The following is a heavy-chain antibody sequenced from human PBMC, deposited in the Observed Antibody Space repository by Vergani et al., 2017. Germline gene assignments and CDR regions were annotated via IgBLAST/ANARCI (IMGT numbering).Heavy chain of an antibody. D-gene: IGHD1-26*01. CDR3: ARDLRLALGASGGSDY. CDR2: ISYDGSNK. V-gene: IGHV3-30*03. CDR1: GFTFSSYG. J-gene: IGHJ4*02. Sequence: QVQLVESGGGLVKPGGSLRLSCAASGFTFSSYGMHWVRQAPGKGLEWVAVISYDGSNKYYADSVKGRFTISRDNSKNTLYLQMNSLRAEYTAVYYCARDLRLALGASGGSDYWGQGTLVTVSS.